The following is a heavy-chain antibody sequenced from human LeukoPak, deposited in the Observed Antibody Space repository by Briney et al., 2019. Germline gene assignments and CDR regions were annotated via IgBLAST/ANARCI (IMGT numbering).Heavy chain of an antibody. V-gene: IGHV1-18*01. Sequence: ASVKVSCKASGGTFTSYGISWVRQAPGQGLEWMGWISAYNGNTNYAQKLQGRVTMTTDTSTSTAYMELRSLRSDDTAVYYCARARTSRITMVRGVIITPNNFDYWGQGTLVTVSS. CDR1: GGTFTSYG. J-gene: IGHJ4*02. CDR2: ISAYNGNT. CDR3: ARARTSRITMVRGVIITPNNFDY. D-gene: IGHD3-10*01.